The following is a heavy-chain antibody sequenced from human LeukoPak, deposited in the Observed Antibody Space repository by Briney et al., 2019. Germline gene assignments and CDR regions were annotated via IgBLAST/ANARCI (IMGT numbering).Heavy chain of an antibody. CDR1: GFTFSSYA. CDR3: ANVLTERGAFDI. J-gene: IGHJ3*02. V-gene: IGHV3-23*01. Sequence: PGGSLRLSCAASGFTFSSYAMSWVRQAPGKGLEWVSAISGSGGSTYYADSVKGRFTISRDNSKNTLYLQMNSLRAEDTAVYYCANVLTERGAFDIWGQGTMVTVSS. CDR2: ISGSGGST. D-gene: IGHD1-1*01.